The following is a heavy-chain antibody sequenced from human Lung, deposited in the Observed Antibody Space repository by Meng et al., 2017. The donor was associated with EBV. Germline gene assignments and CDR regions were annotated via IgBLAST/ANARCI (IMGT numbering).Heavy chain of an antibody. Sequence: QVQRQGSGRGLVKPSATLSPTCAVSGGSLSSSNWWSWVRQPPGKGLEWIGEIYHSGSTNDNPSRKSRVTISVDKSKNQFSLKLSSVTAADTAVYYCARARSIAAAVIDYWGQGTLVTVSS. V-gene: IGHV4-4*02. CDR1: GGSLSSSNW. CDR2: IYHSGST. CDR3: ARARSIAAAVIDY. D-gene: IGHD6-13*01. J-gene: IGHJ4*02.